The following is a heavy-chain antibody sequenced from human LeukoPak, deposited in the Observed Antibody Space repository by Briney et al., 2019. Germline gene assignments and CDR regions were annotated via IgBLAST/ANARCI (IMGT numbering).Heavy chain of an antibody. CDR2: INHSGST. J-gene: IGHJ5*02. CDR1: GGSFSGYY. Sequence: SETLSLTCAVYGGSFSGYYWSWIRQPPGKGLEWIGEINHSGSTNYNPSLKSRVTISVDTSKNQFSLKLSSVTAADTAVYYCARVGYYGSGSYYKGGIWFDPWGQGTLVTVSS. CDR3: ARVGYYGSGSYYKGGIWFDP. V-gene: IGHV4-34*01. D-gene: IGHD3-10*01.